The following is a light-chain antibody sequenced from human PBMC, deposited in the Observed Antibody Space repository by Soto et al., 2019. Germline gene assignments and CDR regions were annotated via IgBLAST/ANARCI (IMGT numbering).Light chain of an antibody. Sequence: QSALTQPASVSGSPGQSITISCTGTSSDVGTSHLVSWYQHHPGNAPKLIIFEGSVRPSGVSTRFSGSKSDNTASLTISGLQAEAEADYYCCSALSNSYVVFGGGTKLTVL. CDR3: CSALSNSYVV. CDR2: EGS. CDR1: SSDVGTSHL. V-gene: IGLV2-23*01. J-gene: IGLJ2*01.